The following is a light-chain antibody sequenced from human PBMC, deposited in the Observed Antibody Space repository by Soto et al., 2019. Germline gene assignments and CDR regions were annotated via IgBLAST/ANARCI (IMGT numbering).Light chain of an antibody. Sequence: QSVLTQPPSASGSPGQSVTISCTGTGSDDGSYNYVSWYQQHPGKAPKLIIYEVSKWPSGVPDRFSGSKSGNTASLTVSGLQAEDEADYYCSSYAGSNNYVVFGGGTKLTVL. J-gene: IGLJ2*01. CDR2: EVS. V-gene: IGLV2-8*01. CDR1: GSDDGSYNY. CDR3: SSYAGSNNYVV.